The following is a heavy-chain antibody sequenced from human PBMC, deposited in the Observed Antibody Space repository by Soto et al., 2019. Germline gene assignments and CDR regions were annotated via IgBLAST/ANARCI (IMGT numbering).Heavy chain of an antibody. CDR3: ARGSSGWSSIRLDD. Sequence: QVQLQESGPGLVKPSQTLSLTCTVSSGSITSVNSYWSWIRQFTGKGLEWIGYIYYSGSSYYNPSLKGRVTISEDTSRKQFSLNLNSVTAADTAVYYCARGSSGWSSIRLDDWGQGTLVTVSS. CDR1: SGSITSVNSY. D-gene: IGHD6-19*01. V-gene: IGHV4-31*03. J-gene: IGHJ4*02. CDR2: IYYSGSS.